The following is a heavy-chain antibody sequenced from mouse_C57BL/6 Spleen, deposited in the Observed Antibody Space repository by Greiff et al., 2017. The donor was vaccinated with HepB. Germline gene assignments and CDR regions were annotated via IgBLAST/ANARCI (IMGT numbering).Heavy chain of an antibody. V-gene: IGHV5-17*01. CDR2: ISSGSSTI. Sequence: EVKLMESGGGLVKPGGSLKLSCAASGFTFSDYGMHWVRQAPEKGLEWVAYISSGSSTIYYADTVKGRFTISRDNAKNTLFLQMTSLRSEDTAMYYCAILSPLYAMDYWGQGTSVTVSS. CDR3: AILSPLYAMDY. J-gene: IGHJ4*01. CDR1: GFTFSDYG.